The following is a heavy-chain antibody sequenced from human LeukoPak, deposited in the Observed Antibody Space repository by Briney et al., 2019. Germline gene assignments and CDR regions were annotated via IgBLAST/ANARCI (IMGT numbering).Heavy chain of an antibody. CDR3: ARETSQKGAHYMDV. CDR2: IYYSGYT. D-gene: IGHD3-16*01. J-gene: IGHJ6*03. CDR1: GGSISSYY. V-gene: IGHV4-59*01. Sequence: SETMSLTCTVSGGSISSYYWSWIRQPPGKGLKWIGNIYYSGYTTYSPSLRSRVTISVDTSKNQFSLKLSSVTAADTAVYYCARETSQKGAHYMDVWGKGTTITISS.